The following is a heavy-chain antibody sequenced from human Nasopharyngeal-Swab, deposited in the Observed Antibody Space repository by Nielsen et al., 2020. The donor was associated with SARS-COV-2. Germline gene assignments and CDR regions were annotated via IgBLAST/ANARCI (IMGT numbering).Heavy chain of an antibody. CDR2: ISYDGSSK. CDR1: GFTFSSYA. Sequence: LSLTCAASGFTFSSYAMHWVRQAPGKGLEWVAVISYDGSSKYYADSVKGRFTISRDNSKNTLYLQMNSLRAEDTAVYYCARDLRVTVTTSLFDYWGQGTLVTVSS. V-gene: IGHV3-30-3*01. D-gene: IGHD4-17*01. J-gene: IGHJ4*02. CDR3: ARDLRVTVTTSLFDY.